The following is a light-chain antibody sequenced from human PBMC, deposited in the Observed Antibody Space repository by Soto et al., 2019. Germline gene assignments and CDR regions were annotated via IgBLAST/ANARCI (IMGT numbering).Light chain of an antibody. Sequence: QSALTQPASVSGSPGQSITISCIGTSSDVGAYTFVSWYQQHPDKVPKLMIFDVSRRPSGVSDRFSGSKSGNTASLTISGLQPEDEADYYCSSYTSSSTHVFGSGTKVTVL. J-gene: IGLJ1*01. CDR2: DVS. V-gene: IGLV2-14*03. CDR1: SSDVGAYTF. CDR3: SSYTSSSTHV.